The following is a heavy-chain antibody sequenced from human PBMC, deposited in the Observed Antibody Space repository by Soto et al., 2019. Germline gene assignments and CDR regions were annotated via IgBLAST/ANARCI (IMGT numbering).Heavy chain of an antibody. CDR3: AKAILYSSSRGYYYGMDV. CDR2: IWYDGSNK. Sequence: GSLRLSCAASGFTFSSYGMHWVRQAPGKGLEWVAVIWYDGSNKYYADSVKGRFTISRDNSKNTLYLQMNSLRAEDTAVYYCAKAILYSSSRGYYYGMDVWGQGTTVTVSS. J-gene: IGHJ6*02. D-gene: IGHD6-6*01. V-gene: IGHV3-33*06. CDR1: GFTFSSYG.